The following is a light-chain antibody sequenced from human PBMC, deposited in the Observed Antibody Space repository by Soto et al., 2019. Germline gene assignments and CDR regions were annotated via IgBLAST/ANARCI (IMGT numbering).Light chain of an antibody. CDR3: SSYAGSSNV. CDR2: EVT. Sequence: QSALTQPASVSGSPGQSITISCTGTSGDIGSYNRVSWYRQHPGKAPKLIIYEVTDRPSGVSNRFSGSKSGNTASLTISGLQAEDEAEYYCSSYAGSSNVFGTGTKLTVL. V-gene: IGLV2-14*01. CDR1: SGDIGSYNR. J-gene: IGLJ1*01.